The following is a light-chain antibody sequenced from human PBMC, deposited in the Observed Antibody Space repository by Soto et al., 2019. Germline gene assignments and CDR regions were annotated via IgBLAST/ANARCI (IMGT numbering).Light chain of an antibody. CDR3: QQHNGN. J-gene: IGKJ4*01. CDR2: GAS. Sequence: DIQMTQSPSTLSASVGDRVTLTCRASQNINNWLAWYQQKPGKATKLLIYGASTLGSGVPSRFSGSRSGTEFTLTISSLQPDDFATYYCQQHNGNFGGGTKVEIK. CDR1: QNINNW. V-gene: IGKV1-5*01.